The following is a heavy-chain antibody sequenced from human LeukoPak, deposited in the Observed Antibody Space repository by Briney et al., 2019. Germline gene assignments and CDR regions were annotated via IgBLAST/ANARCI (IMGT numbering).Heavy chain of an antibody. CDR2: IFYSGYT. Sequence: SETLSLTCTVSGGSISSYYWSWIRQPPGKGLEWIGYIFYSGYTNYNPSLKSRVTISVDTSKNQFSLKLSSVTAADTALYYCAGSGSYDSSGYSNDYWGQGTLVTVSS. CDR1: GGSISSYY. J-gene: IGHJ4*02. V-gene: IGHV4-59*01. D-gene: IGHD3-22*01. CDR3: AGSGSYDSSGYSNDY.